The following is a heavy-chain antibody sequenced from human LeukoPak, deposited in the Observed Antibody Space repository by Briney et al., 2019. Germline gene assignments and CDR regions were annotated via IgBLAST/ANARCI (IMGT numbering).Heavy chain of an antibody. CDR3: ARDDHSNYRFDF. CDR1: GGSISSYY. D-gene: IGHD4-11*01. V-gene: IGHV4-59*01. CDR2: IYSSGST. J-gene: IGHJ4*02. Sequence: SETLSLTCTVSGGSISSYYWSWIRQPPGKGLEWIGYIYSSGSTNYNPSLKSRVTISVDTSKNQFSLRVSSVTAADTAVYYCARDDHSNYRFDFWGQGTLVTVSS.